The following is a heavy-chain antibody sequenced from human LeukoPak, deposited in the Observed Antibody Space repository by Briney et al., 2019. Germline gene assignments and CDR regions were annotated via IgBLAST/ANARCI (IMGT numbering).Heavy chain of an antibody. CDR2: ISYDGSNK. J-gene: IGHJ3*02. V-gene: IGHV3-30*14. Sequence: GGSLRLSCAASGFTFSSYAMHWVRQAPGKGLEWVAVISYDGSNKYYADSVKGRFTISRDNLKNTLYLQMNSLGAEDSAVYYCATLTNRASSAFDIWGQGTRVTVSS. CDR3: ATLTNRASSAFDI. CDR1: GFTFSSYA. D-gene: IGHD3-16*02.